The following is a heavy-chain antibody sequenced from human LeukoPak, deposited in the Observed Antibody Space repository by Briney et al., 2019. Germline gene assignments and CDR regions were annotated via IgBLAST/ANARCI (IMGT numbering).Heavy chain of an antibody. CDR2: ISGSGGST. CDR1: GFTFSSYA. D-gene: IGHD2-15*01. Sequence: GGSLRLSCAASGFTFSSYAMSWVRQAPGKGLEWVSAISGSGGSTYYADSVKGRFAISRDNSKNTLYLQMNSLRAEDTAVYYCAKSDCSGGSCYENYWGQGTLVTVSS. CDR3: AKSDCSGGSCYENY. V-gene: IGHV3-23*01. J-gene: IGHJ4*02.